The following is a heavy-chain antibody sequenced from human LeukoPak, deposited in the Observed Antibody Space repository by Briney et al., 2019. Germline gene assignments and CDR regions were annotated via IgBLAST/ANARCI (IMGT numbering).Heavy chain of an antibody. D-gene: IGHD3-22*01. CDR3: ARGGGSITMTH. Sequence: PGGSLRLSCAASGFTFNSYEMIWVRQAPGKGLEWVSSISGSGRTTYIADSVKGRFNISRDSAKNSLYLHMNTLRVEDTALYYCARGGGSITMTHWGQGTLVTVSS. CDR2: ISGSGRTT. CDR1: GFTFNSYE. J-gene: IGHJ4*02. V-gene: IGHV3-48*03.